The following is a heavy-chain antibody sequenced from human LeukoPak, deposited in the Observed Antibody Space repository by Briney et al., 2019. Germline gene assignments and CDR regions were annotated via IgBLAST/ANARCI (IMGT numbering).Heavy chain of an antibody. V-gene: IGHV1-46*01. Sequence: ASVKVSCKASGYTITSYGISWVRQAPGQGLEWMGMIYPRDGSTSYAQKFQGRVTVTRDTSTSTVHMELSGLRSEDTAVYYCARDQEGFDYWGQRTLVTVSS. CDR3: ARDQEGFDY. J-gene: IGHJ4*02. CDR1: GYTITSYG. CDR2: IYPRDGST.